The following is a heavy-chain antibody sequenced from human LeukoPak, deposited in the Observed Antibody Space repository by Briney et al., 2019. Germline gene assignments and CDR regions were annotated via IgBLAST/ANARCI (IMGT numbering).Heavy chain of an antibody. J-gene: IGHJ4*02. V-gene: IGHV1-18*01. D-gene: IGHD3-22*01. CDR2: ISAYNGNT. Sequence: ASVKVSCKASGYTFTSYGISWVRQAPGQGLEWMGWISAYNGNTNCAQKLQGRVTMTTDTSTSTAYMELRSLRSDDTAVYYCTRRSYYDSSGYSDYRGQGTLVTVSS. CDR1: GYTFTSYG. CDR3: TRRSYYDSSGYSDY.